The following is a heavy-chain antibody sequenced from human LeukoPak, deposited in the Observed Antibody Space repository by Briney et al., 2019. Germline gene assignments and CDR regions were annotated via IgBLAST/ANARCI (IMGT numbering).Heavy chain of an antibody. D-gene: IGHD1-14*01. CDR2: IYYSGST. CDR1: GGSIRSYY. CDR3: ARDQGSTGDWFDP. Sequence: SETLSLTCIVSGGSIRSYYWSWIRQPPGKGLEWIGYIYYSGSTTYNPSLKSRVTISVDTSKNQFSLKLSSVTSADTAVYYCARDQGSTGDWFDPWGQGTLVTVSS. V-gene: IGHV4-59*01. J-gene: IGHJ5*02.